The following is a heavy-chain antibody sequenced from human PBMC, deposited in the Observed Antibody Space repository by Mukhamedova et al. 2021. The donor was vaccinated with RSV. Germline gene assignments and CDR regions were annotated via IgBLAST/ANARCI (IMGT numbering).Heavy chain of an antibody. J-gene: IGHJ3*02. D-gene: IGHD5-18*01. CDR3: AWGDDSYGYDAFDI. Sequence: LKSRVTISVDTSKNQFSLKLSSVTAADTAVYYCAWGDDSYGYDAFDIWGQGTMVTVSS. V-gene: IGHV4-30-2*04.